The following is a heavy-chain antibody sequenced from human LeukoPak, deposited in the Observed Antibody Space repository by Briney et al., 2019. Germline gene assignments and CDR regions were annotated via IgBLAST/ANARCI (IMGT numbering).Heavy chain of an antibody. J-gene: IGHJ3*02. CDR3: AGGIVVVTQEAFDI. CDR1: GFTFSNAW. D-gene: IGHD3-22*01. V-gene: IGHV3-15*01. Sequence: GGSLRLSCAASGFTFSNAWMSWVRQAPGKGLEWVGRIKSKTDGGTTDYAAPVKGRFTISRDNSKNTLYLQMNSLRAEDTAVYYCAGGIVVVTQEAFDIWGQGTMVTVSS. CDR2: IKSKTDGGTT.